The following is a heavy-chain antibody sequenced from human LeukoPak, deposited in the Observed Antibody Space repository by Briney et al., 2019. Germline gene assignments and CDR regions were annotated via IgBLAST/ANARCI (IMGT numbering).Heavy chain of an antibody. Sequence: PSETLSLTCTVSDYYISSGHYWGWIRQPPGKGLEWIGNIHHAGATNYNPSLKSRVTMSVDTSKNQFSLKLSSVTAADTAVYYCARGDGYNYRYWGQGTLVTVSS. CDR2: IHHAGAT. CDR3: ARGDGYNYRY. J-gene: IGHJ4*02. CDR1: DYYISSGHY. D-gene: IGHD5-24*01. V-gene: IGHV4-38-2*02.